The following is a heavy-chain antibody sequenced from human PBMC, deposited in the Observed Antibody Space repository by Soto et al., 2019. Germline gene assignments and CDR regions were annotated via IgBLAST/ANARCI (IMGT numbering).Heavy chain of an antibody. Sequence: SETLSLTCTVSGGSISSYYWSWIRQPPGKGLEWIGYIYYSGSTSYNPSLRSRVTISVDTSKTQFSLNLTSVTAADTAVYFCARQVQDFSGPGSYYFDSWGQGTLVTVSS. J-gene: IGHJ4*02. CDR2: IYYSGST. V-gene: IGHV4-59*08. CDR1: GGSISSYY. CDR3: ARQVQDFSGPGSYYFDS. D-gene: IGHD3-10*01.